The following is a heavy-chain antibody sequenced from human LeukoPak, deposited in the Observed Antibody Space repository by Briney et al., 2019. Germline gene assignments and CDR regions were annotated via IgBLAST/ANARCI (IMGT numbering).Heavy chain of an antibody. J-gene: IGHJ6*03. D-gene: IGHD5-18*01. Sequence: PSETLSLTCTVAGGSINYYYWSWIRQAPGKGLEWIGYIYSSGSTNYNASLKSRVTISLDASKNEVSLKLSSVTAADTAVYYCARTTEGGYTYDYFYCYYMDVWGKGTTVTISS. CDR2: IYSSGST. CDR1: GGSINYYY. CDR3: ARTTEGGYTYDYFYCYYMDV. V-gene: IGHV4-59*01.